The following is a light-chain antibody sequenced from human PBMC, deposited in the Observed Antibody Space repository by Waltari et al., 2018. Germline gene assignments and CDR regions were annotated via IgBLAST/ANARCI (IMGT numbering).Light chain of an antibody. CDR2: EVK. J-gene: IGLJ2*01. CDR3: RSFTTSTSLLI. Sequence: QSALTQPASVSGSPGQSITISCSGSSNDVGYNYVSWYQQRPGKAPKLMIYEVKHRPSGVSSRLAGSRSANSASLTISGLQAEDEADYYCRSFTTSTSLLIFGGGTKVTVL. CDR1: SNDVGYNY. V-gene: IGLV2-14*01.